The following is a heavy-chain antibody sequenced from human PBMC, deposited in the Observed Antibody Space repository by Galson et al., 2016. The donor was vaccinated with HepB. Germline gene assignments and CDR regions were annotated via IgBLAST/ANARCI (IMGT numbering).Heavy chain of an antibody. Sequence: SVKVSCKASGYTFTRYYIHWVRQAPGQGLEWMVVINPSGGSTKDTQKFQGRVTMTRDTSTTTVYMELSSLRSEDTAVYFCARGGYYDSSGSLRYWGQGTLVTASS. CDR3: ARGGYYDSSGSLRY. V-gene: IGHV1-46*01. D-gene: IGHD3-22*01. CDR2: INPSGGST. J-gene: IGHJ4*02. CDR1: GYTFTRYY.